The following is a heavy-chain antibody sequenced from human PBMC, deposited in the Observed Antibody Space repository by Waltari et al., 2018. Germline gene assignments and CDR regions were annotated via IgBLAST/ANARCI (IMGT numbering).Heavy chain of an antibody. V-gene: IGHV3-21*03. CDR3: ARSLSAARRGYWFDP. CDR2: ISSSSSYI. D-gene: IGHD6-6*01. Sequence: EVQLVESGGGLVKPGGSLRLSCAASGFTFSSYSMNWVRQAPGKGLEWVSSISSSSSYIYYADSVKGRFTISRDNAKNSLYLQMNSLRAEDTAVYYCARSLSAARRGYWFDPWGQGTLVTVSS. J-gene: IGHJ5*02. CDR1: GFTFSSYS.